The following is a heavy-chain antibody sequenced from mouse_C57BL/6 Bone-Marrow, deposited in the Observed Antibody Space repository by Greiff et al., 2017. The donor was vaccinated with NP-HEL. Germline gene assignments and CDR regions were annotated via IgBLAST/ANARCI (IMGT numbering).Heavy chain of an antibody. V-gene: IGHV1-81*01. CDR3: ARGGGEEYYVDY. CDR1: GYTFTSYG. Sequence: VKLQESGAELARPGASVKLSCKASGYTFTSYGISWVKQRTGQGLEWIGEIYPRSGNTYYNEKFKGKATLTADKSASTAYMELSSLTSEDSAVYVCARGGGEEYYVDYWGQGTTLTVSS. CDR2: IYPRSGNT. J-gene: IGHJ2*01.